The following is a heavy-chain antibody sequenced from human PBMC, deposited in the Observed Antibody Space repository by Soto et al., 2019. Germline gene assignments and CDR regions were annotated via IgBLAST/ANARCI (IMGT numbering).Heavy chain of an antibody. CDR2: IYYSGST. CDR3: ARVFYYDSSGYYVNGYAPQMDY. D-gene: IGHD3-22*01. CDR1: GGSVSSGSYY. Sequence: SETLSLTCTVSGGSVSSGSYYWSWIRQPPGKGLEWIGYIYYSGSTNYNPSLKSRVTISVDTSKNQFSLKLSSVTAADTAVYYCARVFYYDSSGYYVNGYAPQMDYWGQETLFTVPS. J-gene: IGHJ4*02. V-gene: IGHV4-61*01.